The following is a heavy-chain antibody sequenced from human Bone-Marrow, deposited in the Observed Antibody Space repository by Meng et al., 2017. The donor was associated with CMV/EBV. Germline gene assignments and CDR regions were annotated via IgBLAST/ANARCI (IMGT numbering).Heavy chain of an antibody. Sequence: KVSCKASGYTFTGYYMHWVRQAPGQGLEWMGIIYAGDSDTRNSPSFQGQVIMSADKSFTTACLQWSSLKASDTAMYYCARYCSSTSCLQDYGMDVWGQGTTVTVSS. D-gene: IGHD2-2*01. V-gene: IGHV5-51*01. J-gene: IGHJ6*02. CDR2: IYAGDSDT. CDR3: ARYCSSTSCLQDYGMDV. CDR1: GYTFTGYY.